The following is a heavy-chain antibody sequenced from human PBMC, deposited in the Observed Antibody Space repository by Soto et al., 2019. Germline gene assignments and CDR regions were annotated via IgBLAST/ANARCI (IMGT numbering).Heavy chain of an antibody. CDR1: GGSISSGDYY. J-gene: IGHJ6*01. Sequence: SETLSLTCAVSGGSISSGDYYWSWIRQPPGKCLEWIGYIYYSGSTYYNPSLKSRVTISVDTSKNQFSLKLSSVTAADTAVYCCARDRYSSSWDYYYGMDGWWQGTTVTVSS. CDR3: ARDRYSSSWDYYYGMDG. D-gene: IGHD6-13*01. V-gene: IGHV4-30-4*01. CDR2: IYYSGST.